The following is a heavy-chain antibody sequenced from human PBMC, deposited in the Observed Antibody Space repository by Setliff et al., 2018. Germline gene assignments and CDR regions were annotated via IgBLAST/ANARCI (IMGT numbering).Heavy chain of an antibody. CDR2: IYYSGST. Sequence: SETLSLTCTVSGGSISSGGYYWSWIRQHPGKGLEWIGYIYYSGSTYYNPSLKSRLRVSMDSSKNQFYLDLSSVTAADTAVYYCARDRRGGYGAINWFDPWGQGTLVTVSS. J-gene: IGHJ5*02. CDR1: GGSISSGGYY. D-gene: IGHD3-16*01. V-gene: IGHV4-31*03. CDR3: ARDRRGGYGAINWFDP.